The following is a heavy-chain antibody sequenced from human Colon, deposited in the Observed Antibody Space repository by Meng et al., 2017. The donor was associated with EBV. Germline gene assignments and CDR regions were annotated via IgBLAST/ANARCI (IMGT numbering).Heavy chain of an antibody. CDR3: VRLAGLPGYYFDV. CDR1: GGSIKSGSHY. J-gene: IGHJ4*02. V-gene: IGHV4-39*02. D-gene: IGHD1-14*01. Sequence: QWRRQWSGPGLGKPSESRYLTCSLSGGSIKSGSHYWAWIRQPPGKGLEWVGTINYSGTTYSNPSLKSRITLSVDTSNNDFSLKMTSVTAADTALYYCVRLAGLPGYYFDVWGQGALVTVSS. CDR2: INYSGTT.